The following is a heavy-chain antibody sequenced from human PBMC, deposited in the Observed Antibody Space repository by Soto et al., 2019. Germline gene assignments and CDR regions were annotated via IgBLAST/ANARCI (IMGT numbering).Heavy chain of an antibody. CDR3: ARDCKMSFTYNWFDP. CDR1: GGSISSRSYY. Sequence: SETLSLTCTVSGGSISSRSYYWGWIRQPPGKGLEWIGSIYYSGSTYYNPSLKSRVTISVDTSKNQFSLKLRSVTAADTAVYYCARDCKMSFTYNWFDPWGQGTLVTVSS. CDR2: IYYSGST. V-gene: IGHV4-39*07. J-gene: IGHJ5*02.